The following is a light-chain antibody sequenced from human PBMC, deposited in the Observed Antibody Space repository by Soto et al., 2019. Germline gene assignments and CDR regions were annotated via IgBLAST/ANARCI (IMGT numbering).Light chain of an antibody. CDR1: QSIRGY. V-gene: IGKV1-39*01. Sequence: DVQMTQSPSSLSASIGDRVTITCRASQSIRGYLNWYRQKPGQAPKVLVYSASSLHSGVPSRFSGSGSGTDFTLTISSLQPEDFATYYCQQSYSAPWTFGQGTKVEVK. J-gene: IGKJ1*01. CDR2: SAS. CDR3: QQSYSAPWT.